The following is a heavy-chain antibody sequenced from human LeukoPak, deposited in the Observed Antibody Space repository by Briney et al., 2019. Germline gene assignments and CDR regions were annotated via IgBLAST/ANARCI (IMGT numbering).Heavy chain of an antibody. Sequence: GGSLRLSCAASGFTFSSYWMHWVRQAPGKGLVWVSRINSDGISTSYPDSVKGRFTISRDNAKNTLYLQMNSLRAEDTAVYYCARGRDGYSDYSGQGTLVTVCS. CDR1: GFTFSSYW. J-gene: IGHJ4*02. CDR3: ARGRDGYSDY. D-gene: IGHD5-24*01. CDR2: INSDGIST. V-gene: IGHV3-74*01.